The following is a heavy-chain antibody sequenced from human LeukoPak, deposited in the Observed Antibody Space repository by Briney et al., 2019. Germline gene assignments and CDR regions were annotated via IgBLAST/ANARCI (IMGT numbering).Heavy chain of an antibody. CDR2: FDPEDGET. D-gene: IGHD1-26*01. J-gene: IGHJ6*02. CDR1: GYTLTELS. Sequence: RASVKVSCKVSGYTLTELSMHWVRQAPGKGLEWMGGFDPEDGETIYAQKFQGGVTMTEDTSTDTAYMELSSLRSEDTAVYYCATVQYSGSYYIYYGMDVWGQGTTVTVSS. V-gene: IGHV1-24*01. CDR3: ATVQYSGSYYIYYGMDV.